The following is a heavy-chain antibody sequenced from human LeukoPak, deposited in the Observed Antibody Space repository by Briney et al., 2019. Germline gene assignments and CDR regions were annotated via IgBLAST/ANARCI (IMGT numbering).Heavy chain of an antibody. D-gene: IGHD5-18*01. J-gene: IGHJ6*03. V-gene: IGHV3-30-3*01. CDR2: ISYDGSNK. Sequence: PGGSLRLSCAASGFTFSSYAMHWVRQAPGKGLEWVAVISYDGSNKYYADSVKGRFTISRDNSKNTLYLQMNSLRAEDTAVYYCARDKASYETYYYYYMDVWGKGTTVTVSS. CDR1: GFTFSSYA. CDR3: ARDKASYETYYYYYMDV.